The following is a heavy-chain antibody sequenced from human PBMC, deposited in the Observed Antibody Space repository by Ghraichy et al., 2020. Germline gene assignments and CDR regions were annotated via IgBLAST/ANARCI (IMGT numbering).Heavy chain of an antibody. Sequence: SQTLSLTCTVSGGSVSSGDYYWNWIRQPPGKGLEWIGYIYYSESTFYNPSLKSRLTISVDTSKNQFSLMLTSVTAADTAVYYCATGVVTMVRGDDYYYMDVWGKGTTVTVSS. V-gene: IGHV4-30-4*08. CDR1: GGSVSSGDYY. D-gene: IGHD3-10*01. CDR2: IYYSEST. J-gene: IGHJ6*03. CDR3: ATGVVTMVRGDDYYYMDV.